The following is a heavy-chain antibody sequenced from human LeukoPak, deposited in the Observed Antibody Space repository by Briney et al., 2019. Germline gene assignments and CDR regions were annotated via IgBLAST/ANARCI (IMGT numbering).Heavy chain of an antibody. J-gene: IGHJ4*02. CDR2: ISYDGRNK. CDR1: GFTFSDYA. Sequence: GRSLRLSCAASGFTFSDYAMHWVRQAPGKGLEWVADISYDGRNKYYADSVKGRLTISRDNSKSTLYLQMNSLRAEDTATYYCARSPYYDILAGLYYYFDYWGQGTLVTVSS. D-gene: IGHD3-9*01. CDR3: ARSPYYDILAGLYYYFDY. V-gene: IGHV3-30*04.